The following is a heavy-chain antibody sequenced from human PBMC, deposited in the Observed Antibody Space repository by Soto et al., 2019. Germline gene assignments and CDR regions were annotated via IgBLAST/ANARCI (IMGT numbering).Heavy chain of an antibody. Sequence: SETLSLTCAVSGYSISSGYYWGWIRQPPGXGLEWIGSIYHSGGTYYNPSLKSRVTTSVDTSKNQFSLKLSSVTAADTAVYYCARIRADSDYDGMYYFDYWRQGTLVTASS. J-gene: IGHJ4*02. CDR1: GYSISSGYY. CDR2: IYHSGGT. D-gene: IGHD5-12*01. V-gene: IGHV4-38-2*01. CDR3: ARIRADSDYDGMYYFDY.